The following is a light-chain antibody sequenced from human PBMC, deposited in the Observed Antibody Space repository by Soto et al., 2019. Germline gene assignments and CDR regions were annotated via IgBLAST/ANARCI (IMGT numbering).Light chain of an antibody. Sequence: QSALTQPASVSGSPGQSVTIFCTGTSTDIGSYNLVSWYQQPPGKAPRLLIYETTKRPSGVSNRFSGSTSGNAASLTISGLRAEDEAEYNCCLHRSGNRFIFGGGTKLTVL. CDR3: CLHRSGNRFI. V-gene: IGLV2-23*01. J-gene: IGLJ2*01. CDR1: STDIGSYNL. CDR2: ETT.